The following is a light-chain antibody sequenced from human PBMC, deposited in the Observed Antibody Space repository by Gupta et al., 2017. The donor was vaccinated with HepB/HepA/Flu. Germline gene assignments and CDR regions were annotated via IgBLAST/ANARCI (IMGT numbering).Light chain of an antibody. J-gene: IGKJ4*01. CDR3: QQYGSSPFP. V-gene: IGKV3-20*01. CDR1: QSVSSSY. Sequence: EIVSTQSPGTLSLSPGERATLSCRASQSVSSSYLAWYQQNPGQAPRLLIYGASSRATGIPDRFSGSGSGTDFTLTISRLEPEDFAVYYCQQYGSSPFPFGGGTKVEIK. CDR2: GAS.